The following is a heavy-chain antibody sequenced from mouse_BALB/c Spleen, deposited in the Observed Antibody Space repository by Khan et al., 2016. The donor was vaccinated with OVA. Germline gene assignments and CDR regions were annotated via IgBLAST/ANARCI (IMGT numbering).Heavy chain of an antibody. Sequence: QVQLQQSGPGLVQPSQSLSITCTVSGFSLTNYGVHWIRQSPGRGLEWLGLIWSGGNTDYNAAFICRLTISKDNTKNQVFFNINSLQADDTAIYYCARERGVHYNMDFWGQGISVTVSS. CDR1: GFSLTNYG. CDR3: ARERGVHYNMDF. CDR2: IWSGGNT. J-gene: IGHJ4*01. V-gene: IGHV2-2*01.